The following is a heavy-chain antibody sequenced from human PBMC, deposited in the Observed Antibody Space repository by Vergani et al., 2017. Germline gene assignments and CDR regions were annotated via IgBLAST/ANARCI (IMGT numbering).Heavy chain of an antibody. J-gene: IGHJ4*02. V-gene: IGHV4-61*02. CDR2: IYTSGST. Sequence: QVQLQESGPGLVKPSQTLSLTCTVSGGSIRSCCYYWLWIRQPAGKGLVWIGRIYTSGSTNYHPSLKSRVTMSVDTSKNQFSLKLSSVTAADTAVYYCARDKRGYCSSTSCYAPFGYWGQGTLVTVSS. CDR3: ARDKRGYCSSTSCYAPFGY. CDR1: GGSIRSCCYY. D-gene: IGHD2-2*01.